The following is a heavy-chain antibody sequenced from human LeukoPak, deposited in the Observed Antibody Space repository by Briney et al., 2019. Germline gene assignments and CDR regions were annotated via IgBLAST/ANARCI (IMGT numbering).Heavy chain of an antibody. CDR3: ARGVPEGVTARNWFDP. Sequence: PGGSLRLSCAASGFTFSSYAMHWVRQAPGKGLEWVAVISYDGSNKYYADSVKGRFTISRDNSKNTLYLQMGSLRAEDTAVYYCARGVPEGVTARNWFDPWGQGTLVTVSS. CDR2: ISYDGSNK. V-gene: IGHV3-30*14. CDR1: GFTFSSYA. J-gene: IGHJ5*02. D-gene: IGHD2-21*02.